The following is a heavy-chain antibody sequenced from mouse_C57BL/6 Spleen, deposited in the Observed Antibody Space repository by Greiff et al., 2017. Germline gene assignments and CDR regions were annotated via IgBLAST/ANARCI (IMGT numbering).Heavy chain of an antibody. J-gene: IGHJ2*01. CDR2: INPDSSTI. D-gene: IGHD2-5*01. V-gene: IGHV4-1*01. CDR1: GIDFSRYW. Sequence: EVKVEESGGGLVQPGGSLKLSCAASGIDFSRYWMSWVRRAPGKGLEWIGEINPDSSTINYAPSLKDKFIISRDNAKNTLYLQMSKVRSEDTALYYCARLYSNYDYFDYWGQGTTLTVSS. CDR3: ARLYSNYDYFDY.